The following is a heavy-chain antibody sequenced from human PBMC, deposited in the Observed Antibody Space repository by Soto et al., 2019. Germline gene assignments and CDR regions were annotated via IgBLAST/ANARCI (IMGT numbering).Heavy chain of an antibody. CDR1: GGTFGSYA. Sequence: QVPLVQSGAEVKKPGSSVKVSCKASGGTFGSYAISWVRQAPGQGLEWMGGIIPIPGTANYAQKFQGRVTIAADESTSTAYMELSSLRSEDTAVYYWASSQGSITSVEIYYYYYYGMDVWGQGTRVTVSS. CDR3: ASSQGSITSVEIYYYYYYGMDV. V-gene: IGHV1-69*01. J-gene: IGHJ6*02. CDR2: IIPIPGTA. D-gene: IGHD2-2*01.